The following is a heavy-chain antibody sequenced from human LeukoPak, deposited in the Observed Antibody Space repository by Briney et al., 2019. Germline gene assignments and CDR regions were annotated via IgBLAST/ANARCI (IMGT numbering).Heavy chain of an antibody. V-gene: IGHV1-18*01. J-gene: IGHJ4*02. CDR2: ISAYNGNT. CDR1: GYTFTIYS. Sequence: ASVTVSCKASGYTFTIYSISWVRQAPGQGLESMGWISAYNGNTNYAQKFQGRVTMTTDTSTSTAYMELRSLRSDDTAVYYCARAGYSYGYLGYFDYWGQGTLVTVSS. CDR3: ARAGYSYGYLGYFDY. D-gene: IGHD5-18*01.